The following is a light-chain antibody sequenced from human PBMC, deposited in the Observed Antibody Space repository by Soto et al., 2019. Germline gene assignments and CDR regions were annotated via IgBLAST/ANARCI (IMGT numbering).Light chain of an antibody. CDR3: CSYADNYFYV. Sequence: SALTQPRSVSGSPGQSVTISCTGTSNDVGAYHYVSWYQHHPGKAPKLIIYDVTQRPSGIPDRFSGSKSGNTASLTISGLQADDEADYHCCSYADNYFYVFGTGTKVTVL. J-gene: IGLJ1*01. CDR1: SNDVGAYHY. V-gene: IGLV2-11*01. CDR2: DVT.